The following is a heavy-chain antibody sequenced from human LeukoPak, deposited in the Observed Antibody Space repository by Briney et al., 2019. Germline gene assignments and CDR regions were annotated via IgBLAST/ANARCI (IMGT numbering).Heavy chain of an antibody. CDR3: ARGHYPRDRFDP. J-gene: IGHJ5*02. Sequence: ASVKVSCKASGYTFTGYDINWVRQATGQGLEWMGWMNPNSGNTGYAQKFQGRVTITRNTSISTAYMELSSLRSEDTAVYYCARGHYPRDRFDPWGQGTLVTVSS. CDR1: GYTFTGYD. V-gene: IGHV1-8*03. CDR2: MNPNSGNT. D-gene: IGHD1-26*01.